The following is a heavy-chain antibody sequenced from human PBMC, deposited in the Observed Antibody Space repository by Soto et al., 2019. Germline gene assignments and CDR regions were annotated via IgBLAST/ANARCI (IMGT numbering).Heavy chain of an antibody. D-gene: IGHD2-2*01. J-gene: IGHJ6*01. Sequence: SETLSLTCNVSGGSIYTYYWTWIRQSPGKGLEWIGYISDGGLTNYNPSLKSRVTISVDTSKKQVSLKLSSVSAADTAIYFCAGYCSSSTCPEDHYFGFEVWGPANTVT. CDR1: GGSIYTYY. CDR2: ISDGGLT. V-gene: IGHV4-59*01. CDR3: AGYCSSSTCPEDHYFGFEV.